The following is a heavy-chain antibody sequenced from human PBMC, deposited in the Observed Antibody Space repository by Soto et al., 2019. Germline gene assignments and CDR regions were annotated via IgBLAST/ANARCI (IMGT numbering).Heavy chain of an antibody. D-gene: IGHD1-26*01. J-gene: IGHJ5*02. V-gene: IGHV1-69*06. CDR3: ARWGYSGGYPNWFDP. Sequence: GASVKVSCKASGYTFTSYGISWVRQAPGQGLEWMGWIIPIFGTANYAQKFQGRVTITADKSTSTAYMKLSSLRSEDTAVYYCARWGYSGGYPNWFDPWGQGTLVTVSS. CDR1: GYTFTSYG. CDR2: IIPIFGTA.